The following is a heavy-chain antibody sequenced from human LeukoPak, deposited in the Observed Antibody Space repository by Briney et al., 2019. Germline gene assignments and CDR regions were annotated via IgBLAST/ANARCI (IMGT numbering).Heavy chain of an antibody. CDR3: ARDIYGGNRGSWFDP. V-gene: IGHV3-11*04. CDR2: ISSSGSTI. CDR1: GFTFSDYY. J-gene: IGHJ5*02. D-gene: IGHD4-23*01. Sequence: GGSLRLSCAASGFTFSDYYMSWIRQAPGKGLEWVSCISSSGSTIYYADSVKGRFTISRDNAKNSLYLQMNSLRAEDTAVYYCARDIYGGNRGSWFDPWGQGTLVTVSS.